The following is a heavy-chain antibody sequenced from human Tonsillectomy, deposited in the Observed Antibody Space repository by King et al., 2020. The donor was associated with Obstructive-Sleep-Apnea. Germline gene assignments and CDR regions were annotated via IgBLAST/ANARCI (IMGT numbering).Heavy chain of an antibody. Sequence: VQLVESGGGLAQPGGSLRLSCAASGFTFSTYALSWVHQTPGKGLEYISLISDSGGATYYADSVKGRFTITRDNYKNTLYLQMNSLRPEDTALYYCAILRLDYGDQDPDLFDYWGQGTLVTVS. CDR3: AILRLDYGDQDPDLFDY. V-gene: IGHV3-23*04. J-gene: IGHJ4*02. CDR2: ISDSGGAT. CDR1: GFTFSTYA. D-gene: IGHD4-17*01.